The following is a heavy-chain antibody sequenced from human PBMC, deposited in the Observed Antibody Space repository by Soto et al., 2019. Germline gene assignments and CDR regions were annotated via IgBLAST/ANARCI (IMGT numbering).Heavy chain of an antibody. V-gene: IGHV3-11*05. CDR3: ARDYYYDSSGFVLGY. CDR2: ISSSSSYT. CDR1: GFTFSDYY. Sequence: GGSLRLSCAASGFTFSDYYMSWIRQAPGKGLEWVSYISSSSSYTNYADTVKGRFTISRDNAKNSLYLQMNSLRAEDTAVYYCARDYYYDSSGFVLGYWGQGTLVTVSS. D-gene: IGHD3-22*01. J-gene: IGHJ4*02.